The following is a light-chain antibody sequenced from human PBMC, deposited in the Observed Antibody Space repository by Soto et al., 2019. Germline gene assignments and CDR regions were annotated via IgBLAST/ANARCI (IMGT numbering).Light chain of an antibody. CDR2: VAS. J-gene: IGKJ2*01. CDR3: RQQNNYAWT. CDR1: QGIRND. V-gene: IGKV1-17*01. Sequence: DIHMPQSPSSLSASVGDRVTITCRATQGIRNDLSWYQQKPGEAAKRLVYVASSLDGGVPARFSGSGSGTEFILTISSLQPVDFATYYCRQQNNYAWTFGQGTKVDIK.